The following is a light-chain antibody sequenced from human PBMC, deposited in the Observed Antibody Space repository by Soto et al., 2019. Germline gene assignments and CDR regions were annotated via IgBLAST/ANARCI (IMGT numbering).Light chain of an antibody. CDR3: LLSYSGAQAV. CDR1: TGAVTSGHY. Sequence: QAVVTQEPSLTVSPGGTVTLTCGSSTGAVTSGHYPYWFQQKPGQAPRTLIYDTSNKHSWTPARFSGSLLGGKAALTLSGAQPEDEAEYYCLLSYSGAQAVSGGGTKLTVL. V-gene: IGLV7-46*01. J-gene: IGLJ2*01. CDR2: DTS.